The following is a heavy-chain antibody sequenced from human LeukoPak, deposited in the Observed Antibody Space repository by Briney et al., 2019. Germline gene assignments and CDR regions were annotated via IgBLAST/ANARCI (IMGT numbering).Heavy chain of an antibody. J-gene: IGHJ4*02. V-gene: IGHV3-66*01. CDR1: GFTVSSNY. CDR2: IYSGGST. Sequence: GGSLRLSCAAAGFTVSSNYMSWVRQAPGKGLEWVSVIYSGGSTYYADSVKGRFTISRDNSKNALCLQMNSLRAEDTAVYYCVRDQGGATFDYWGQGTLVTVSS. D-gene: IGHD1-26*01. CDR3: VRDQGGATFDY.